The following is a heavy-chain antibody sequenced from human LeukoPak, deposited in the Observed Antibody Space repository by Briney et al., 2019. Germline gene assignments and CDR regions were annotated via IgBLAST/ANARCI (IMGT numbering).Heavy chain of an antibody. CDR3: ARRGLTYWYFDL. V-gene: IGHV4-39*01. CDR2: IYYSGST. CDR1: GGSISSSSYY. Sequence: SETLSLTCTVSGGSISSSSYYWGWIRQPPGKGLEWIGSIYYSGSTYYNPSLKSRVTISVDTSRNQFSLELSSVTAADTAVYYCARRGLTYWYFDLWGRGTLVTVSS. J-gene: IGHJ2*01.